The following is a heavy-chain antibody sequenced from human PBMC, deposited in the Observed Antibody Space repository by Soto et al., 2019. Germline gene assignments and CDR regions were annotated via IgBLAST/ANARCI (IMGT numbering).Heavy chain of an antibody. CDR2: IYTSGST. Sequence: SETLSLTCTVSGGSISSYYWSWIRQPAGKGLEWIGRIYTSGSTNYNPSLKSRATMSVDTSKNQFSLKLSSVTAADTAVYYCARDIGTAMVSDAFDIWGQGTMVTVSS. CDR1: GGSISSYY. J-gene: IGHJ3*02. CDR3: ARDIGTAMVSDAFDI. D-gene: IGHD5-18*01. V-gene: IGHV4-4*07.